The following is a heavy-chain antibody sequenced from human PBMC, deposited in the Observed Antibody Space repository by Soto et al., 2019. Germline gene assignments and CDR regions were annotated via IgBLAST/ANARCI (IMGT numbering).Heavy chain of an antibody. CDR1: GFTFSSYS. Sequence: EVQLVESGGGLVKPGGSLRLSCAASGFTFSSYSMNWVRQAPGKGLEWVSSISSSSSYIYYADSVKGRFTISRDNAKNSLYLQMNSLRAADTAVYYCARDVDTAMAYDYWGQGPLVTVSS. D-gene: IGHD5-18*01. CDR2: ISSSSSYI. V-gene: IGHV3-21*01. J-gene: IGHJ4*02. CDR3: ARDVDTAMAYDY.